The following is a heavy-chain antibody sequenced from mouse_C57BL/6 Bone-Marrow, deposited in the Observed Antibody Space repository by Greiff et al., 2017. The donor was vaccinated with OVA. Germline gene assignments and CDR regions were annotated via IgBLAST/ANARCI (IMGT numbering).Heavy chain of an antibody. CDR3: TRPIYYYGSSPFAY. V-gene: IGHV5-9-1*02. J-gene: IGHJ3*01. CDR2: ISSGGDYI. Sequence: EVKLMESGEGLVKPGGSLKLSCAASGFTFSSYAMSWVRQTPEKRLEWVAYISSGGDYIYYADTVKGRFTISRDNARNTLYLQMSSLKSEDTAMYYCTRPIYYYGSSPFAYWGQGTLVTVSA. D-gene: IGHD1-1*01. CDR1: GFTFSSYA.